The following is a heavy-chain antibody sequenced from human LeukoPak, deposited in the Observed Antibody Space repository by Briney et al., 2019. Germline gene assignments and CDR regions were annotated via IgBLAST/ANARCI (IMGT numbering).Heavy chain of an antibody. CDR3: AKQGSSAYYFDY. D-gene: IGHD6-6*01. V-gene: IGHV3-43D*04. Sequence: GGSLRLSCAASGFTFDDYAMHWVRQAPGKGLEWVSLISWDGGSTYYADSVKGRFTISRDNSKNSLYLQMNSLRAEDTALYYCAKQGSSAYYFDYWGQGTLVTVSS. CDR1: GFTFDDYA. CDR2: ISWDGGST. J-gene: IGHJ4*02.